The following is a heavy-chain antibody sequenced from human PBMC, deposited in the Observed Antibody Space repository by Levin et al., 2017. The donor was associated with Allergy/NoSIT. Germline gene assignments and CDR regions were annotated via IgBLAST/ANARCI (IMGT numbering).Heavy chain of an antibody. CDR1: GGTFSKFA. CDR3: ASGTWGSCSWYDYFED. CDR2: IIPVFGAG. Sequence: VASVKVSCKAFGGTFSKFAISWVRQAPGQGLEWMGGIIPVFGAGNHAQKFQGRITITADESTRTIYMELSSLRSEDTAFYYCASGTWGSCSWYDYFEDWGQGTVVTVAS. V-gene: IGHV1-69*13. D-gene: IGHD6-13*01. J-gene: IGHJ4*02.